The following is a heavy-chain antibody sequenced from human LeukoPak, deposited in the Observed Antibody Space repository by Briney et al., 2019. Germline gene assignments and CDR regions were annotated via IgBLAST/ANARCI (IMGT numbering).Heavy chain of an antibody. CDR1: GFTFSSYT. J-gene: IGHJ5*02. Sequence: GGSLRLSCAASGFTFSSYTMNWVRQAPGKGLGWVSSISNSPSYVYYADSVKGRFTISRDNAKNLLYLQMHSLRAEDAAVYYCARLEGLWFAWGQGTLVTVSS. CDR2: ISNSPSYV. CDR3: ARLEGLWFA. D-gene: IGHD3-10*01. V-gene: IGHV3-21*06.